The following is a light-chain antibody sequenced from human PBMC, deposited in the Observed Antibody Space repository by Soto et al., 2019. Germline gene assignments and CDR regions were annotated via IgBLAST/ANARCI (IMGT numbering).Light chain of an antibody. J-gene: IGKJ2*01. V-gene: IGKV3-20*01. CDR1: ESVTASD. CDR3: QQYGSSPYT. CDR2: GAS. Sequence: EIVLTQSPGTLSLSPGERASLSCRASESVTASDLAWYQQKPGQAPRLLIYGASSRATGIPDRFSGSGSGTDFTLTISRLEPQDFAVYYCQQYGSSPYTLGQGTKLEIK.